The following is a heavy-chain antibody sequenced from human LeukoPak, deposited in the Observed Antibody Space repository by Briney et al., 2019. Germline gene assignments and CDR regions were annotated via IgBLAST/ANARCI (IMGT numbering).Heavy chain of an antibody. CDR3: AREPPMGYMDV. J-gene: IGHJ6*03. CDR2: IKQDGSEK. V-gene: IGHV3-7*01. Sequence: SGGSLRLSCAASGFTFSPYPMSWVRQAPGKGLEWVANIKQDGSEKYYVDSVKGRFTISRDNPKNSLYLQMNSLRAEDTAVYYCAREPPMGYMDVWGKGTTVTVSS. CDR1: GFTFSPYP.